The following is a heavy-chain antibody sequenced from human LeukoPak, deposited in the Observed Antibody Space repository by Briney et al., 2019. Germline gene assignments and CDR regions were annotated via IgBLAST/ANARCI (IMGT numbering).Heavy chain of an antibody. V-gene: IGHV4-34*01. J-gene: IGHJ4*02. Sequence: SETLSLTCAVYGGSFSGYYWSWIRQPPGKGLEWIGEINHSGSTNYNPSLKSRVTISVDTSKNQFSLKLSSVTAADTAVYYCARGVWDSSGWSRRRYYSDYWGQGTLVTVSS. CDR2: INHSGST. D-gene: IGHD6-13*01. CDR1: GGSFSGYY. CDR3: ARGVWDSSGWSRRRYYSDY.